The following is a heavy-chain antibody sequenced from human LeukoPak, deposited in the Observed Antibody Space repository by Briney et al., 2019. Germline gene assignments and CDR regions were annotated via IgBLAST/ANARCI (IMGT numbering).Heavy chain of an antibody. Sequence: GGSLRLSCAAPGFTFDDYGMSWVRQAPGKGLEWVSSINWNGGSIGYADSVKGRFSISRDNAKNSLYLQMNSLRAEDTALYYCARSVAASRDYWGQGTLVTVSS. CDR3: ARSVAASRDY. V-gene: IGHV3-20*04. CDR2: INWNGGSI. J-gene: IGHJ4*02. D-gene: IGHD2-15*01. CDR1: GFTFDDYG.